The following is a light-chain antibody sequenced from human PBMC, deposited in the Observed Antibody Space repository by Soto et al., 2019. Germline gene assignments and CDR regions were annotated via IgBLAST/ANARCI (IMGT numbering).Light chain of an antibody. J-gene: IGLJ1*01. CDR2: ENN. V-gene: IGLV1-40*01. CDR3: QSYDSTLSGYV. Sequence: QSVLTQPPSVSEAPGQRVTISCTGSSSNIGAGYEAHWYQQVPGTAPKLLIYENNNRPSGVPDRFSGSKSGTSASLAITGLQAEDEDEYSCQSYDSTLSGYVFGTGTKLTV. CDR1: SSNIGAGYE.